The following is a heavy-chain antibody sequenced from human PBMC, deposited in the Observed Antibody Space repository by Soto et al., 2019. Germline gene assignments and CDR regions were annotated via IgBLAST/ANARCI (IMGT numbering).Heavy chain of an antibody. CDR2: ISSSSSTI. CDR3: ARDPPINYYDSSGYYPGFDY. Sequence: GGSLRLSCAASGFTFSSYSMNWVRQAPGKGLEWVSYISSSSSTIYYADSVKGRFTISRDNAKNSLYLQMNSLRDEDTAVYYCARDPPINYYDSSGYYPGFDYWGQGTLVTVSS. CDR1: GFTFSSYS. D-gene: IGHD3-22*01. J-gene: IGHJ4*02. V-gene: IGHV3-48*02.